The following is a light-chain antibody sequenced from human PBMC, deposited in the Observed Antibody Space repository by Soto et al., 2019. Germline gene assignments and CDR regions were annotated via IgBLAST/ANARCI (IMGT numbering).Light chain of an antibody. J-gene: IGLJ1*01. CDR1: SSYVGRFEY. Sequence: SSLTQPLSVSGSPGQSVTISCTGTSSYVGRFEYVSWYQQHPGEAPKVVVYDITKRPSGVPDRFPGSKSGNTASLTISGLQAEDEADYYCCSYAGIYSYVFGTGTKVTV. V-gene: IGLV2-11*01. CDR3: CSYAGIYSYV. CDR2: DIT.